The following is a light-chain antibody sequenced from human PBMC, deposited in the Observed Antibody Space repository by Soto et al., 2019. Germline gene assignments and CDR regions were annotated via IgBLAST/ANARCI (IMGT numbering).Light chain of an antibody. CDR1: QSVLYTSNNKNY. J-gene: IGKJ2*01. Sequence: DIVMTQSPDSLAVSLGERATINCESSQSVLYTSNNKNYLAWYQHKPGQPPKLLIYWASTRESGVSDRFSGSGSGTDFTLTISSLQAEDVAVYYCQQYYSSPYTFGQGTKLEIK. CDR2: WAS. CDR3: QQYYSSPYT. V-gene: IGKV4-1*01.